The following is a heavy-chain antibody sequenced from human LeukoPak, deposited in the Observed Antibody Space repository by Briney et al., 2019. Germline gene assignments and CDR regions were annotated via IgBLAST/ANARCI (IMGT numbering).Heavy chain of an antibody. D-gene: IGHD4-23*01. CDR3: ARDKTTVVTAFDY. CDR1: GFTFSSFG. V-gene: IGHV3-21*01. CDR2: ISSSSSYI. Sequence: PGGSLRLSCAASGFTFSSFGMSWVRQAPGKGLEWVSSISSSSSYIYYADSVKGRFTISRDNAKNSLYLQMNSLRAEDTAVYYCARDKTTVVTAFDYWGQGTLVTVSS. J-gene: IGHJ4*02.